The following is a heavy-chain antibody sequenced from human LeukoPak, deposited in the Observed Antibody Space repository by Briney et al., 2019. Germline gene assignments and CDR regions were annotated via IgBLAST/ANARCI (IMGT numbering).Heavy chain of an antibody. Sequence: PSETLSLTCAVYGGSFGGYYWSWIRQPPGKGLEWIGEINHSGSTNYNPSLKSRVTISVDTSKNQFSLKLSSVTAADTAVYYCARGLSRDIVVVPAANNFDYWGQGTLVTVSS. CDR1: GGSFGGYY. V-gene: IGHV4-34*01. CDR3: ARGLSRDIVVVPAANNFDY. J-gene: IGHJ4*02. CDR2: INHSGST. D-gene: IGHD2-2*01.